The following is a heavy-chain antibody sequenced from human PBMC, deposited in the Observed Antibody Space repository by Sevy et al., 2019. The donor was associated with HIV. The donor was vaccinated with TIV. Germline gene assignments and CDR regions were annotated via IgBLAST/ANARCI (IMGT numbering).Heavy chain of an antibody. D-gene: IGHD5-12*01. V-gene: IGHV3-15*07. CDR2: IKSETDGGTT. Sequence: GGSLRLSCAASGFTLNKAWMNWVRQAPGKGLEWVGRIKSETDGGTTDYAEPVKGRFSISRDDSKNTLYLQMNSLKIEDTAVYYCSMGDGYNYFDYWGQGALVTVSS. CDR1: GFTLNKAW. CDR3: SMGDGYNYFDY. J-gene: IGHJ4*02.